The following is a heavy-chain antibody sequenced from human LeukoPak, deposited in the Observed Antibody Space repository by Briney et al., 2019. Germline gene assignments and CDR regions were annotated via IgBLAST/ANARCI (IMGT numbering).Heavy chain of an antibody. CDR1: GYTFTSYY. D-gene: IGHD4-17*01. CDR2: INPSGGST. Sequence: ASVKVSCKASGYTFTSYYMHWVRQAPGQGLEWMGIINPSGGSTSYAQKFQGRVTMTRDTSTSTVYMELSSLRSEDTAVYYCARGVYGDYPINPFDYRGQGTLDTVSS. V-gene: IGHV1-46*01. CDR3: ARGVYGDYPINPFDY. J-gene: IGHJ4*02.